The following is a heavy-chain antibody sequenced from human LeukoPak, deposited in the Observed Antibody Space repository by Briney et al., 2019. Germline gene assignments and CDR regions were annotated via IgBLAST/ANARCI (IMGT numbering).Heavy chain of an antibody. CDR3: AKYPLLGSSWYLVY. Sequence: SGGSLRLSCAASRFTFSSYARCWVRQALRKGLERVSSINSNGGSTYYADSVKGPFTISTDNSKTTLYLQMNSLRAQDTPLCSFAKYPLLGSSWYLVYWGQGNLVTVSS. J-gene: IGHJ4*02. V-gene: IGHV3-23*01. CDR2: INSNGGST. CDR1: RFTFSSYA. D-gene: IGHD6-13*01.